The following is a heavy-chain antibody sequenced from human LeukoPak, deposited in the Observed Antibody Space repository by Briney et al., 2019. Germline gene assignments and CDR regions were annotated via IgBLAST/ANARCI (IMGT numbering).Heavy chain of an antibody. V-gene: IGHV4-34*01. Sequence: SEALSLTCAVYGGSFRGYYWSWIRQPPGKGLEWIGEINHSGSTNYNPSLKSRVTISVDTYKNQFSLKLSSVTAADTAVYYCARRRGVVVTAYKNWFDPWGQGTLVTVSS. J-gene: IGHJ5*02. D-gene: IGHD2-21*02. CDR2: INHSGST. CDR1: GGSFRGYY. CDR3: ARRRGVVVTAYKNWFDP.